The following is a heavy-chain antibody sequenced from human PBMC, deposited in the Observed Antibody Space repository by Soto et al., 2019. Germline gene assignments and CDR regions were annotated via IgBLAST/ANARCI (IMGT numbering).Heavy chain of an antibody. CDR2: ISWNSGSI. CDR1: GFTFDDYA. D-gene: IGHD3-10*01. CDR3: AKDTRSYYYGSGSYFVY. V-gene: IGHV3-9*01. J-gene: IGHJ4*02. Sequence: GGSLRLSCAASGFTFDDYAMHWVRQAPGKGLEWVSGISWNSGSIGYADSVKGRFTISRDNAKNSLYLQMNSLRAEDTALYYCAKDTRSYYYGSGSYFVYWGQGTLVTVSS.